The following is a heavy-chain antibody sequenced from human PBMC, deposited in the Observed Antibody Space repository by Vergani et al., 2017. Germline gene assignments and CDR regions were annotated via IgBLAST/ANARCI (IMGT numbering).Heavy chain of an antibody. V-gene: IGHV4-39*07. D-gene: IGHD4-17*01. CDR2: IYYSGST. Sequence: QLQLQESGPGLVKPSETLSLTCTVSGGSISSSSYYWGWIRQPPGKGLEWIGSIYYSGSTYYNPSLKSRVTISVDTSKNQFSLKLSSVTAADTAVYYCARVAVTTYEVDYWGQGTLVTVSS. CDR3: ARVAVTTYEVDY. J-gene: IGHJ4*02. CDR1: GGSISSSSYY.